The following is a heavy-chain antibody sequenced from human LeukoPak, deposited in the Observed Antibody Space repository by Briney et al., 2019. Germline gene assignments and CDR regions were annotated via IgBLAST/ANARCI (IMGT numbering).Heavy chain of an antibody. V-gene: IGHV4-4*02. Sequence: PSETLSLTCAVSGGSISSSNWWSWVRQPPGKGLEWIGEIYHSGSTNYNPSLKSRVTISVDKSKNQFSLKLSSVTAADTAVYYCARGNTMIVVVTIRRGSYFDYWGQGTLVTVSS. J-gene: IGHJ4*02. CDR2: IYHSGST. CDR3: ARGNTMIVVVTIRRGSYFDY. D-gene: IGHD3-22*01. CDR1: GGSISSSNW.